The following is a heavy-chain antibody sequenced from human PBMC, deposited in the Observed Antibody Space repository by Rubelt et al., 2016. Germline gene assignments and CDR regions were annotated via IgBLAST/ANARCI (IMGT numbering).Heavy chain of an antibody. Sequence: QLGMRGGGLVQPGGSLRLSCAASGFTFSSYSMNWVRQAPGKGLEWISYINYKGSTISYADSVKGRFTISRDNAKNSLFLQMNSLRADDTAIYYCARLSSKTNIAQASVSHWGQGALVTVSS. J-gene: IGHJ4*02. CDR1: GFTFSSYS. V-gene: IGHV3-48*04. CDR3: ARLSSKTNIAQASVSH. CDR2: INYKGSTI. D-gene: IGHD2-2*01.